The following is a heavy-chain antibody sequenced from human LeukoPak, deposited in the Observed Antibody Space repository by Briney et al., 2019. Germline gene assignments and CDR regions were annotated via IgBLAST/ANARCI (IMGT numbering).Heavy chain of an antibody. D-gene: IGHD5-18*01. V-gene: IGHV3-23*01. J-gene: IGHJ4*02. CDR2: INGGGSS. Sequence: GGSQRLSCAASGFTFNNYAMTWVRQAPGKWLEWVSVINGGGSSYYADSVKGRFTVSRDNSKNTLYLQMNSLRDEDTAVYYCAKGQGYNYGDSIDYWGQGTLVTVSS. CDR1: GFTFNNYA. CDR3: AKGQGYNYGDSIDY.